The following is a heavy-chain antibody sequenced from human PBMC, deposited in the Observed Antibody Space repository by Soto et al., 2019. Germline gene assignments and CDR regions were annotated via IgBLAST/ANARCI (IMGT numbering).Heavy chain of an antibody. J-gene: IGHJ4*02. D-gene: IGHD2-15*01. CDR3: ARQGWDY. V-gene: IGHV3-66*04. Sequence: EVQLVQSGGGLVQPGGTLRLSCAVSGFSVSSKYMTWVRQAPGRGLEWVSVIYDIGTTYYSDSVKGRFTISRDNSKNTLFLQMNSRRVEDTAVYYCARQGWDYWGQGTLVIVSS. CDR1: GFSVSSKY. CDR2: IYDIGTT.